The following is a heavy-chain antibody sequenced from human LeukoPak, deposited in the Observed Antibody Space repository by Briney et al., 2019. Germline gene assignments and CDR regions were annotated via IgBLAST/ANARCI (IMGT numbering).Heavy chain of an antibody. Sequence: KISCKGSGYSFTSNWIGWARQMPGKGLEWMGIIYPGDSDTRYSPSFQGQVTISADKSISTAYLQWSSLKASDTAMYYCARSRDYSSSYYFDYWGQGTLVTVSA. J-gene: IGHJ4*02. CDR2: IYPGDSDT. D-gene: IGHD6-6*01. CDR1: GYSFTSNW. CDR3: ARSRDYSSSYYFDY. V-gene: IGHV5-51*01.